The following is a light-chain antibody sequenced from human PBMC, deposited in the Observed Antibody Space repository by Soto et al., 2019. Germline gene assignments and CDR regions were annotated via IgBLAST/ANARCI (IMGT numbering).Light chain of an antibody. CDR3: QQYDKWPLT. V-gene: IGKV3-15*01. CDR1: QSVSSN. J-gene: IGKJ2*01. CDR2: DAS. Sequence: EIVMTQSPANLSLSLGERATLSCRASQSVSSNLAWYHQKPGQAPRLLIYDASARATDIPPRISGSGSGAEFTLTINSLQSGDFAIYYCQQYDKWPLTFGHGTKLEIK.